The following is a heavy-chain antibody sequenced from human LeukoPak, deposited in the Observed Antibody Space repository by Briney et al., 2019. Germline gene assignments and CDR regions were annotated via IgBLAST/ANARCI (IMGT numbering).Heavy chain of an antibody. CDR2: INHSGTT. CDR3: ARGHVTMIVVVITAALAFDI. CDR1: GGSFSGYY. D-gene: IGHD3-22*01. J-gene: IGHJ3*02. V-gene: IGHV4-34*01. Sequence: SEILSLTCAVYGGSFSGYYWSWIRQPPGKGLEWIGEINHSGTTNYNPSLKSRVTISVDTSKNQFSLKLSSVTAADTAVYYCARGHVTMIVVVITAALAFDIWGQGTMVTVSS.